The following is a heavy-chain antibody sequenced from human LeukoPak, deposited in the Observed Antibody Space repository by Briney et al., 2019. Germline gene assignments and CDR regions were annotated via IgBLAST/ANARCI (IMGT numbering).Heavy chain of an antibody. CDR2: ISGSGGST. V-gene: IGHV3-23*01. CDR1: GFTFSSYA. J-gene: IGHJ4*02. CDR3: SMVRGVIIGGYYFDY. Sequence: PGGSLRLPCAASGFTFSSYAMSWVRQAPGKGLEWVSAISGSGGSTYYADSVKGRFTISRDNSKNTLYLQMNSLRAEDTAVYYCSMVRGVIIGGYYFDYWGQGTLVTVSS. D-gene: IGHD3-10*01.